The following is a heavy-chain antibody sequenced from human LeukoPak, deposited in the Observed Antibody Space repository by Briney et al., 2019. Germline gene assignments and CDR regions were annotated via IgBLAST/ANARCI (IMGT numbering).Heavy chain of an antibody. D-gene: IGHD3-3*01. J-gene: IGHJ4*02. CDR3: ARGYYDFWSGYPYYFDY. Sequence: GGSLRLSCAASRLTFSTYAMHWVRQAPGKGLEWVALISSDGTDKYYADSVRGRFTISRDNSKNTLYLQMNSLRAEDTAVYYCARGYYDFWSGYPYYFDYWGQGTLVAVSS. CDR2: ISSDGTDK. V-gene: IGHV3-30*04. CDR1: RLTFSTYA.